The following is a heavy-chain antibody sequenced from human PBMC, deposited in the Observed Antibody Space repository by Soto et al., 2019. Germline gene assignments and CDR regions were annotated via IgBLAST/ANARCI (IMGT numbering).Heavy chain of an antibody. CDR1: GGSISSSSYY. CDR3: GYYYGSGSYRKNWFDP. J-gene: IGHJ5*02. D-gene: IGHD3-10*01. V-gene: IGHV4-39*01. Sequence: PSGTRSLTCTVSGGSISSSSYYWGWILQAPGKGREWIGGIYDSGSTYYNPSLKGRVTISVDTSKNHFSPKLGSVTAADTAVYYCGYYYGSGSYRKNWFDPWGQGTLVPVSS. CDR2: IYDSGST.